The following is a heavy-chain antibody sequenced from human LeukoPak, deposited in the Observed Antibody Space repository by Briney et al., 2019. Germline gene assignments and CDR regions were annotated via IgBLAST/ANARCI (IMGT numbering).Heavy chain of an antibody. CDR2: IYRSGST. CDR1: GGSISSVGYS. D-gene: IGHD2-2*01. V-gene: IGHV4-30-2*01. CDR3: ARANCSSTSCYPYYYYGMDV. J-gene: IGHJ6*02. Sequence: SQTLSLTCAVSGGSISSVGYSWSWIRQPPGKGLEWIGYIYRSGSTYYNPSLKSRITISVDRSKNQFSLKLSSVTAADTAVYYCARANCSSTSCYPYYYYGMDVWGQGTTVTVSS.